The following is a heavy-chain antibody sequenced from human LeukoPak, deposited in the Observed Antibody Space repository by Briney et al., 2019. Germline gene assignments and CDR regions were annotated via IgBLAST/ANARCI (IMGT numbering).Heavy chain of an antibody. Sequence: SETLSLTCTVSGGSISSSSYYWGWIRQPPGKGLEWIGTIYYSGSTDYNPSLKGRVTISEDTSKNQFSLKLNSVTAADTAVYYCARSLQYGNNNYYYYGMDVWGQGTTVTVSS. J-gene: IGHJ6*02. CDR3: ARSLQYGNNNYYYYGMDV. CDR2: IYYSGST. D-gene: IGHD2/OR15-2a*01. V-gene: IGHV4-39*07. CDR1: GGSISSSSYY.